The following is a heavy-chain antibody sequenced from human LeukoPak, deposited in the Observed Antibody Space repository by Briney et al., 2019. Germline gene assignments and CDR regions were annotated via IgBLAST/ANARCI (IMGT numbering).Heavy chain of an antibody. CDR3: ARAAAEYAFDI. J-gene: IGHJ3*02. CDR2: MNPNSGNT. CDR1: GYSFTSYY. D-gene: IGHD6-13*01. V-gene: IGHV1-8*01. Sequence: ASVKVSCKTSGYSFTSYYIHWVRQAPGQGLEWMGWMNPNSGNTGYAQKFQGRVTMTRNTSISTAYMELSSLRSEDTAVYYCARAAAEYAFDIWGQGTMVTVSS.